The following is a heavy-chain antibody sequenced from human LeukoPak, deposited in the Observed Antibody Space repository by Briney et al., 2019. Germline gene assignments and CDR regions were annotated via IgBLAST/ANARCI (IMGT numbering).Heavy chain of an antibody. CDR1: GGSISSSSYY. Sequence: SETLSLTCTVSGGSISSSSYYWGWIRQPPGKGLEWIGSIYYSGSTYYNPSLKSRVTISVDTSKNQFSLKLSSVTAADTAVYYCAVRYCSGGSCYSGFDYWGQGTLVTVSS. V-gene: IGHV4-39*01. CDR2: IYYSGST. J-gene: IGHJ4*02. CDR3: AVRYCSGGSCYSGFDY. D-gene: IGHD2-15*01.